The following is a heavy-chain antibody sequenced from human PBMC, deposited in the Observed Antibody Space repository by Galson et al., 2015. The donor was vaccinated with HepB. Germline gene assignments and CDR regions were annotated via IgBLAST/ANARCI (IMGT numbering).Heavy chain of an antibody. CDR2: INHSGST. Sequence: SETLSLTCAVYGGSFSGYYWSWIRQPPGKGLEWIGEINHSGSTNYNPSLKSRVTISVDTSKNQFSLKLSSVTAADTAVYYCARASRYCTNGVCYFDYWGQGTLVTVSS. CDR1: GGSFSGYY. J-gene: IGHJ4*02. D-gene: IGHD2-8*01. CDR3: ARASRYCTNGVCYFDY. V-gene: IGHV4-34*01.